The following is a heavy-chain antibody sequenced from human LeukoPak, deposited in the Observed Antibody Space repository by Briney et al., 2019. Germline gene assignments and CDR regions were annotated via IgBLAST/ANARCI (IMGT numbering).Heavy chain of an antibody. CDR3: ARDHGDYADY. J-gene: IGHJ4*02. CDR1: GGSVSSGSYY. CDR2: IYYSGGT. V-gene: IGHV4-61*01. D-gene: IGHD4-17*01. Sequence: SETLSLTCTVSGGSVSSGSYYWSWIRQPPGKGLEWIGYIYYSGGTNYNPSLKSRVTISVDTSKNQFSLKLSSVTAADTAVYYCARDHGDYADYWGQGTLVTVSS.